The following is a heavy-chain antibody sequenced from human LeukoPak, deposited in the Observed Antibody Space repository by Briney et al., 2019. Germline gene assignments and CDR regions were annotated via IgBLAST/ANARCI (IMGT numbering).Heavy chain of an antibody. Sequence: GGSLRLSCAASGFPFSTYAMNWVRQAPGKGLEWVSEIYGNGGGIQYADSVKGRFTISRDNSKNTLYLQMNSLRAEDTALYYCAKDRLPDGRWSLDYWGQGTLVTVSS. CDR1: GFPFSTYA. J-gene: IGHJ4*02. CDR2: IYGNGGGI. V-gene: IGHV3-23*01. CDR3: AKDRLPDGRWSLDY. D-gene: IGHD6-13*01.